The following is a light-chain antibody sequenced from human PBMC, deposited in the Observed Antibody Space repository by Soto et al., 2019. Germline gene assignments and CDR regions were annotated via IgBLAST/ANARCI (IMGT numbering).Light chain of an antibody. CDR3: SSYRSTSSYV. J-gene: IGLJ1*01. V-gene: IGLV2-14*01. Sequence: QSALTQPASVSGSPGQSITISCTGTSSDVGAYNFVSWYQQHPGKAPKLMIYEVSNRPSGVSNRFSGSKSGNTASLTISALQAEDEADYHCSSYRSTSSYVFGTGTKLTV. CDR1: SSDVGAYNF. CDR2: EVS.